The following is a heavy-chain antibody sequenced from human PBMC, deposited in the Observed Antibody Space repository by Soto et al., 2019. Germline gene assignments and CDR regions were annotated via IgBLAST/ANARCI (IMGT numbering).Heavy chain of an antibody. CDR2: IYTSGST. CDR1: GGSISSYY. CDR3: ARGIQLWYSEHFDY. D-gene: IGHD5-18*01. V-gene: IGHV4-4*07. J-gene: IGHJ4*02. Sequence: QVQLQESGPGLVKPSETLSLTCTVSGGSISSYYWSWIRQPAGKGLEWIGRIYTSGSTNYNPSLKSRVTMSVDTSKNQFSLKLSSVSAADTAVSYCARGIQLWYSEHFDYWGQGTLVTVSS.